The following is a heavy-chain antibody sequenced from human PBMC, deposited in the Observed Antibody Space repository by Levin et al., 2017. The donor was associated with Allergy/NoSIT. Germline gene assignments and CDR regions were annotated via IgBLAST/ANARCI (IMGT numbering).Heavy chain of an antibody. J-gene: IGHJ5*02. CDR1: GYSFTSYW. V-gene: IGHV5-51*01. CDR3: ARHPHYDSGGYLDETWFEP. Sequence: GESLKISCKGSGYSFTSYWIGWVRQIPGKGLEWMGFIYPGDSDTRYSPSFQGQVTISVDKSISTAYLQWSSLKASDTAVYFCARHPHYDSGGYLDETWFEPWGQGTLVTVSS. D-gene: IGHD3-22*01. CDR2: IYPGDSDT.